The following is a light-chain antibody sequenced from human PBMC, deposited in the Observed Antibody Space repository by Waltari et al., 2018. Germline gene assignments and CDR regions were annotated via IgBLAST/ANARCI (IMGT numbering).Light chain of an antibody. CDR3: TSYTASSTLV. J-gene: IGLJ3*02. V-gene: IGLV2-14*01. CDR2: EVS. Sequence: QSALIQPASVSGSPGQSITISCTGTSSDVGGYNFVSWYQHHPGKAPKLLIYEVSNRPSGVSSRFFGSKTGNSASLTISGLLPEDEADYFCTSYTASSTLVFGGGTKVTVL. CDR1: SSDVGGYNF.